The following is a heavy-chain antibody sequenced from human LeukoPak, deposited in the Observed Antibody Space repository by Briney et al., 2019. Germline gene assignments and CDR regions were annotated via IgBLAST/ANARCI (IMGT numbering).Heavy chain of an antibody. Sequence: GGSLRLSCAASGFTFSSYAMSWVRQAPGKGLEWVSAISGSGGSTYYADSVKGRFTISRDNYKNTLYPQMNSLRAEDTAVYYCARRNYYFDDWGQGTLVTVSS. CDR2: ISGSGGST. D-gene: IGHD4-11*01. J-gene: IGHJ4*02. CDR3: ARRNYYFDD. V-gene: IGHV3-23*01. CDR1: GFTFSSYA.